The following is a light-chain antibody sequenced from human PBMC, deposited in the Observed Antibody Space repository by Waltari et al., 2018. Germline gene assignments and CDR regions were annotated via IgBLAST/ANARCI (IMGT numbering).Light chain of an antibody. V-gene: IGLV2-23*02. J-gene: IGLJ1*01. CDR2: EVF. CDR3: CSYAGRGTYV. CDR1: NSDVGSYDL. Sequence: QSALTQPASVSGTPGQSITISCSGTNSDVGSYDLVSWYQQHPGEAPKLLICEVFKRPPDTSSRFSGAKSGSTASLTISGLQPEDEAYYYCCSYAGRGTYVFGSGTKVTVL.